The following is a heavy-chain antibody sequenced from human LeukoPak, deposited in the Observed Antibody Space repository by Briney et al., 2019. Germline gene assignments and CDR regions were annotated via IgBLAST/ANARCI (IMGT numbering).Heavy chain of an antibody. V-gene: IGHV4-34*01. CDR1: GGSFSGYY. CDR2: INHSGST. D-gene: IGHD3-10*01. CDR3: AGNYYGSGSYYSEDRY. Sequence: PSETLSLTCAVYGGSFSGYYWSWIRQPPGKGLEWIGEINHSGSTNYNPSLKSRVTISVDTSKNQFSLKLSSVTAADTAVYYCAGNYYGSGSYYSEDRYWGQGTLVTVPS. J-gene: IGHJ4*02.